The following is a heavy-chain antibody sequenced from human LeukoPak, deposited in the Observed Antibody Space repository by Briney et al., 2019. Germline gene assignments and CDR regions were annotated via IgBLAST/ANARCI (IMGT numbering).Heavy chain of an antibody. Sequence: PSESLSLTCTVSGGSVSGYYWSWIRQPPGKGLEYIGYIFYTGTTLYSPSLKTRVTMSVDTSEKQFSLKLSSVTAADTAVYYCARHDVVPVIRRGFDFWGQGTLVTVSS. D-gene: IGHD2-21*02. CDR3: ARHDVVPVIRRGFDF. CDR2: IFYTGTT. J-gene: IGHJ4*02. V-gene: IGHV4-59*08. CDR1: GGSVSGYY.